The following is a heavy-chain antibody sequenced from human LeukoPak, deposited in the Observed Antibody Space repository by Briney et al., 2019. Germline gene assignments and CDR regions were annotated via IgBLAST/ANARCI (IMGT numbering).Heavy chain of an antibody. V-gene: IGHV4-34*01. D-gene: IGHD5-18*01. CDR1: GGSFSGYY. Sequence: SETLSLTCAVYGGSFSGYYWSWIRQPPGKGLEWIGIIYHSGNTYYNPSLESRVTISVDTSKNQFSLKLTSVTAADTAVYYCARYIRGSTYDKYYFDYWGQGTLVTVSS. CDR2: IYHSGNT. J-gene: IGHJ4*02. CDR3: ARYIRGSTYDKYYFDY.